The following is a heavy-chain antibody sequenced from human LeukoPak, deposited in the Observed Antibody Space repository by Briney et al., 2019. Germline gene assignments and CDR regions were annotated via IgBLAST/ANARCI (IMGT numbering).Heavy chain of an antibody. CDR2: IWYDGSNK. CDR3: ATSDYGDPSTFDP. J-gene: IGHJ5*02. CDR1: GFTFSSYG. Sequence: GGSLRLSCAASGFTFSSYGMHWVRQAPGKWLEWVAVIWYDGSNKYYADSVKGRFTISRDNSKNTLYLQMNSLRAEDTAVYYCATSDYGDPSTFDPWGQGTLVTVSS. V-gene: IGHV3-33*01. D-gene: IGHD4-17*01.